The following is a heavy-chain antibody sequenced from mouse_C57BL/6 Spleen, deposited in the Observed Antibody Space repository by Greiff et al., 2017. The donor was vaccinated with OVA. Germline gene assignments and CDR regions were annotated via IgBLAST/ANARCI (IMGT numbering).Heavy chain of an antibody. J-gene: IGHJ1*03. CDR3: ARRIYYYGSTDWYFDV. CDR2: IYPGGGYT. CDR1: GYTFTNYW. D-gene: IGHD1-1*01. Sequence: QVQLQQSGAELVRPGTSVKMSCKASGYTFTNYWIGWAKQRPGHGLEWIGDIYPGGGYTNYNEKFKGTATLTADKSSSTAYMQFSSLTSEDSAICYCARRIYYYGSTDWYFDVWGTGTTVTVSS. V-gene: IGHV1-63*01.